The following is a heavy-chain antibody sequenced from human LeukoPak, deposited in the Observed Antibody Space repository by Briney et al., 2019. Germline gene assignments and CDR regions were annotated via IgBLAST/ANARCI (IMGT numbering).Heavy chain of an antibody. CDR3: ARANWNYSFDY. V-gene: IGHV3-21*01. CDR1: GFTFSSYS. Sequence: PGGSLRLSCAASGFTFSSYSMNWVRKAPGKGLEWVSSISSSSSYIYYADSVKGRFTISRDNAKNSLYLRMNSLRAEDTAVYYCARANWNYSFDYWGQGTLVTVSS. D-gene: IGHD1-7*01. CDR2: ISSSSSYI. J-gene: IGHJ4*02.